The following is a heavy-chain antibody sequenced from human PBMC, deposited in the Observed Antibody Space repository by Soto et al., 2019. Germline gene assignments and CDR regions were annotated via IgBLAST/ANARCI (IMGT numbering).Heavy chain of an antibody. CDR2: ISYDGKSK. Sequence: PGGSLRLSCAASGFTFNTYALHWVRQAPGKGLEWVAVISYDGKSKYYGDSMKGRFDISRDNPKNTLYLEMNSVRPEDTAVYYCARDGHRSGWSPYYSHFAMDVWGQGTTVTVS. J-gene: IGHJ6*02. D-gene: IGHD6-19*01. CDR1: GFTFNTYA. V-gene: IGHV3-30*09. CDR3: ARDGHRSGWSPYYSHFAMDV.